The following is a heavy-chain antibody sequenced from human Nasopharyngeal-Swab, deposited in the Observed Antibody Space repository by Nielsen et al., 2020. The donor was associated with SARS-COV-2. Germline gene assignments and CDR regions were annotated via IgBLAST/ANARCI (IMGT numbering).Heavy chain of an antibody. D-gene: IGHD3-22*01. V-gene: IGHV1-69*13. Sequence: SVKVSCKASGGTFSSYAISWVRQAPGQGLEWMGGIIPIFGTANYAQKFQGRVTITADESTSTAYMELSSLRSEDTAVYYCAKGPPNYYDSSGYYLDYWGQGTLVTVSS. CDR3: AKGPPNYYDSSGYYLDY. CDR1: GGTFSSYA. J-gene: IGHJ4*02. CDR2: IIPIFGTA.